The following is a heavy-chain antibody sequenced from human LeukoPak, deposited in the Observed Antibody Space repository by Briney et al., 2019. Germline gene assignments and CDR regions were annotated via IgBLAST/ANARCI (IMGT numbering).Heavy chain of an antibody. D-gene: IGHD1-7*01. J-gene: IGHJ5*02. CDR2: INPNSGGT. CDR3: AKDPRNYGGNWFDP. CDR1: GYTFTGYY. V-gene: IGHV1-2*02. Sequence: GASVKVCCKTSGYTFTGYYMHWVRQAPGQGLEWMGWINPNSGGTNYAQKFQDRVTMTRDTSISTAYVELSRLRSDDTAIYYCAKDPRNYGGNWFDPWGQGTLVTVSS.